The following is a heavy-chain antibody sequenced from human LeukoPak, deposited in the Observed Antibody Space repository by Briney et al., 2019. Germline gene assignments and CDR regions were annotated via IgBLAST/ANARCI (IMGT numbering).Heavy chain of an antibody. CDR2: IYYSGNT. Sequence: SETLSLTCTVSGGSVSSSGYYWGWIRQPPGKGLEWIGSIYYSGNTYYNLSLKSRVTISVDTSKNHFSLSLSSVTAADTAVYYCARRRTRYYFDYWGQGTLVTVSS. V-gene: IGHV4-39*02. J-gene: IGHJ4*02. CDR3: ARRRTRYYFDY. CDR1: GGSVSSSGYY. D-gene: IGHD1-1*01.